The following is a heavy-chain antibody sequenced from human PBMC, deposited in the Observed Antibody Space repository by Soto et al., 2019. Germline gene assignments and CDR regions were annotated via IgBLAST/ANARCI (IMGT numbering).Heavy chain of an antibody. CDR3: ATRTEYYYGSGSLGGMDV. J-gene: IGHJ6*02. Sequence: QVQLQESGPGLVKPSQTLSLTCTVSGGSISSGSYYWSWIRQLPGKGLEWIGYIYYSGSTYYNPSPQSRVTISVDTSKNQSSPKLNSVTAADTAVYYCATRTEYYYGSGSLGGMDVWGQGTTVTVSS. V-gene: IGHV4-31*03. CDR1: GGSISSGSYY. CDR2: IYYSGST. D-gene: IGHD3-10*01.